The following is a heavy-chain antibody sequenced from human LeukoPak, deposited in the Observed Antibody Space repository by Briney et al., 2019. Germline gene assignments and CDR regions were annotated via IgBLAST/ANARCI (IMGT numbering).Heavy chain of an antibody. V-gene: IGHV3-23*01. D-gene: IGHD6-19*01. CDR2: ISGSGGST. CDR1: GFTLSSYA. J-gene: IGHJ4*02. CDR3: AKGPYSSGWYGGDY. Sequence: AGGSLRLSCAASGFTLSSYAMSWVHQAPGKGLEWVSAISGSGGSTYYADSVKGRFTISRDSSKNTLYLQMNSLRAEDTAVYYCAKGPYSSGWYGGDYWGQGTLVTVSS.